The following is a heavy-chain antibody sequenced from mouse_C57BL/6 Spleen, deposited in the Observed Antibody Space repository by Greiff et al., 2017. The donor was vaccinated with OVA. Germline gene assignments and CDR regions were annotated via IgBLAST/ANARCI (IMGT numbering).Heavy chain of an antibody. CDR2: IDPEDGET. D-gene: IGHD3-2*02. CDR3: ARGELRALYAMDY. V-gene: IGHV14-2*01. Sequence: VQLKQSGAELVKPGASVKLSCTASGFNIKDYYMHWVKQRTEQGLEWIGRIDPEDGETKYAPKFQGKATITADTSSNTAYLQLSSLTAEDTAVEYCARGELRALYAMDYWGQGTSVTVSS. CDR1: GFNIKDYY. J-gene: IGHJ4*01.